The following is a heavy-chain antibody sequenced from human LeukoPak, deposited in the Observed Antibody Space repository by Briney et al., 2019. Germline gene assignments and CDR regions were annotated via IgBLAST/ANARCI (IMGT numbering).Heavy chain of an antibody. J-gene: IGHJ4*02. D-gene: IGHD3-10*01. CDR2: IKQDGSEK. CDR3: ARDRASVNRGVIVPRVGRYFDS. Sequence: GGSLRLSCAASGFTFSSFSSYWMNWVRQAPGKGLEWVANIKQDGSEKYYVDSVKGRFTISRDNAKNSLYLQMNSLRAEDTAVYYCARDRASVNRGVIVPRVGRYFDSWGLGTLVSVSS. CDR1: GFTFSSFSSYW. V-gene: IGHV3-7*01.